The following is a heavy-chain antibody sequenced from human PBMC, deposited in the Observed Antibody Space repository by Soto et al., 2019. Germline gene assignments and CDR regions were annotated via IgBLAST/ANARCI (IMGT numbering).Heavy chain of an antibody. CDR3: ARWQRWLRRFDY. J-gene: IGHJ4*02. CDR2: IHYSGSG. Sequence: QVQLQESGPGLVKPSQTLSLTCTVSGDSISSGDYYWSWIREPPGKGLEWIGYIHYSGSGYYNPSLKSRVTISADTSKNQFSLKLSSVTAADTAVYYCARWQRWLRRFDYWGQGTLVIVSS. CDR1: GDSISSGDYY. V-gene: IGHV4-30-4*01. D-gene: IGHD4-17*01.